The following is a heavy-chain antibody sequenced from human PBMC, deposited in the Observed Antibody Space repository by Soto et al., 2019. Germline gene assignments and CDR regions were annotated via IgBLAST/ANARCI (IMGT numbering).Heavy chain of an antibody. V-gene: IGHV3-30-3*01. Sequence: QVQLVESGGGVVQPGMSLRLSCAVSGFTFRNYAMHWVRQAPGTGMEWMAVISFDGANKFYADSVKGRFTISRDDSKNTMSLEMNSLRADDTAVYYCARDEYESSGRKSGFDYWGQGTLVTVFS. CDR1: GFTFRNYA. CDR3: ARDEYESSGRKSGFDY. J-gene: IGHJ4*02. D-gene: IGHD3-22*01. CDR2: ISFDGANK.